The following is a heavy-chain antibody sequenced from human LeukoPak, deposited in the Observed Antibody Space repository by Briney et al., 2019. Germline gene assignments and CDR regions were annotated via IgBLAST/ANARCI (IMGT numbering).Heavy chain of an antibody. CDR2: IIPIFGTA. CDR3: ARMYYDFWSGYFGLDDAFDI. CDR1: GGTFSSYA. D-gene: IGHD3-3*01. J-gene: IGHJ3*02. Sequence: SVKVSCKASGGTFSSYAISWVRQPPGQALEWMGGIIPIFGTANYAQKFQDRVTITADESPSTAYMELSSLRSEDTAVYYCARMYYDFWSGYFGLDDAFDIWGQGTMVTVSS. V-gene: IGHV1-69*01.